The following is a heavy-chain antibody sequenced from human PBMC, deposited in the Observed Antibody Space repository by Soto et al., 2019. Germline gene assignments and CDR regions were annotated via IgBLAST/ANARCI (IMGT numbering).Heavy chain of an antibody. CDR2: MNPNNGDT. CDR1: GYTFTAYH. V-gene: IGHV1-8*02. Sequence: QVQLVQSGAEVKKPGASVTVSCKASGYTFTAYHINWVRQVTGQGLEWMGWMNPNNGDTGYVQKFQGRVTMTRNTAIRTVYMKLSSLRSDDTAVYYCATRVPYSSGWNTWGQGTQVTVSS. D-gene: IGHD6-19*01. CDR3: ATRVPYSSGWNT. J-gene: IGHJ4*02.